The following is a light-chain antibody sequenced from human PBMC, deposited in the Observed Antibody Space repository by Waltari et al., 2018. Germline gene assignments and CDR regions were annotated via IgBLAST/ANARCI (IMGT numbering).Light chain of an antibody. CDR3: CSYRAINLFV. V-gene: IGLV2-14*03. Sequence: HSALTQPASVSASRGQSITISWTGKNRDIAAFKQITWSRIHPGTAPQLIIFDVDKRPSDISGRFSGSQSANTASLTFSGLQHEDEADYFCCSYRAINLFVFGTGTKVTVL. J-gene: IGLJ1*01. CDR1: NRDIAAFKQ. CDR2: DVD.